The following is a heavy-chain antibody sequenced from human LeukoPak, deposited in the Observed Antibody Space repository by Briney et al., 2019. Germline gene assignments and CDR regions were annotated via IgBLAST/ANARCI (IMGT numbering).Heavy chain of an antibody. Sequence: GGSLRLSCAASGFTFSDYWLSWVRQAPGEGLEWVANIKQDGSEKYYVDSVKGRFTISRDNAKNSLYLEMNSLRAEDTAVYYCARDKIVGATVFDYWGQGTLVAVSS. D-gene: IGHD1-26*01. CDR1: GFTFSDYW. V-gene: IGHV3-7*01. CDR2: IKQDGSEK. J-gene: IGHJ4*02. CDR3: ARDKIVGATVFDY.